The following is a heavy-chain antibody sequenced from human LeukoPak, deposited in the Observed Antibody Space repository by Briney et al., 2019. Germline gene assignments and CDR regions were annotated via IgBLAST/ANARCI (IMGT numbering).Heavy chain of an antibody. CDR2: IYYSGST. CDR3: ARGGGLNYYYYYMDV. CDR1: GGSISSYY. Sequence: SETLSLTCIASGGSISSYYWSWIRQPPGKGLEWIGYIYYSGSTNYNPSLKSRVTISVDTSKNQFSLKLSSVTAADTAVYYCARGGGLNYYYYYMDVWGKGTTVTISS. J-gene: IGHJ6*03. D-gene: IGHD3-16*01. V-gene: IGHV4-59*01.